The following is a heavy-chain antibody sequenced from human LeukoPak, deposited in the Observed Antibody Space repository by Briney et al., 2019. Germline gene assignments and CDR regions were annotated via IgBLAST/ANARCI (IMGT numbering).Heavy chain of an antibody. D-gene: IGHD3-22*01. CDR1: GFTFGSYW. J-gene: IGHJ3*02. Sequence: GGSLRLSCAASGFTFGSYWMTWMRQTPGKGLEWVANIKTDGSETYYLDSVKGRFTVSRDNAKNSLYLQMNSLRAEDMALYYCAKGGYAPTKPFDIWGQGTMVTVSS. CDR3: AKGGYAPTKPFDI. CDR2: IKTDGSET. V-gene: IGHV3-7*03.